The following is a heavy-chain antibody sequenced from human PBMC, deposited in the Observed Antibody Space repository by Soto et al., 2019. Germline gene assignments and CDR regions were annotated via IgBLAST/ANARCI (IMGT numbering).Heavy chain of an antibody. CDR3: ARDLWPYRSGLDGVMDV. Sequence: GGSLRLSCAASGFTFSNYGMHWVRQAPGKGLEWVAVIWYDGSKKYYVDSVKGRFTISRDNSKNTLYLQMNSLKVEDTAVYSCARDLWPYRSGLDGVMDVWVQGTTVPVS. V-gene: IGHV3-33*01. J-gene: IGHJ6*02. CDR2: IWYDGSKK. D-gene: IGHD6-19*01. CDR1: GFTFSNYG.